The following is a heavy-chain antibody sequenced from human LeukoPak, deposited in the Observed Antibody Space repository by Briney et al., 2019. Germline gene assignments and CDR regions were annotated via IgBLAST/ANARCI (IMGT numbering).Heavy chain of an antibody. CDR2: IWYDGSNK. Sequence: PGGSLRLSCAASGSTFSSYGMHWVRQAPGKGLEWVAVIWYDGSNKYYADSVKGRFTISRDNSKNTLYLQMNSLGAEDTAVYYCAREADYGGFDYWGQGTLVTVSS. V-gene: IGHV3-33*01. CDR3: AREADYGGFDY. D-gene: IGHD4-17*01. J-gene: IGHJ4*02. CDR1: GSTFSSYG.